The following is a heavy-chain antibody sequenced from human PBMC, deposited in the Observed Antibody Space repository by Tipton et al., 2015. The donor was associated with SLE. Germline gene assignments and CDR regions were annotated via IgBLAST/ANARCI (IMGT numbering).Heavy chain of an antibody. CDR1: GFTFSSYE. Sequence: SLRLSCAASGFTFSSYEMNWVRQAPGKGLEWVSYISSSGSTIYYADSVKGRFTISRDNAKNSLYLQMNSLRAEDTALYYCAKDKAQRAEGYFDYWGQGTLVTVSS. J-gene: IGHJ4*02. V-gene: IGHV3-48*03. CDR3: AKDKAQRAEGYFDY. D-gene: IGHD6-19*01. CDR2: ISSSGSTI.